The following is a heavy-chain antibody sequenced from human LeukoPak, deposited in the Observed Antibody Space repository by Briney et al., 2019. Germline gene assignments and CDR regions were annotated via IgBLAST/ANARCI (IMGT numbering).Heavy chain of an antibody. CDR3: ARHKGFSSAWYADY. CDR2: TYPADSDN. CDR1: GYSFTNYW. V-gene: IGHV5-51*01. Sequence: GESLKISCKGSGYSFTNYWIGWVRQMPGKGLEWMGITYPADSDNRYSQSFQGQVTISADKSISTAYLQWSSLKASDTAIYYWARHKGFSSAWYADYWGQGTLVTVAS. D-gene: IGHD6-19*01. J-gene: IGHJ4*02.